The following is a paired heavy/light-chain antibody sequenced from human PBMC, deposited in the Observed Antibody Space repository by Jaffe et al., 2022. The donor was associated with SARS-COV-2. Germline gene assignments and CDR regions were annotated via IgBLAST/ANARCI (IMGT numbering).Heavy chain of an antibody. CDR1: GGSISSYY. CDR2: IYTSGST. D-gene: IGHD2-2*01. Sequence: QVQLQESGPGLVKPSETLSLTCTVSGGSISSYYWSWIRQPAGKGLEWIGRIYTSGSTNYNPSLKSRVTMSVDTSKNQFSLKLSSVTAADTAVYYCARDGVVPAATLSPYYYYGMDVWGQGTTVTVSS. CDR3: ARDGVVPAATLSPYYYYGMDV. V-gene: IGHV4-4*07. J-gene: IGHJ6*02.
Light chain of an antibody. J-gene: IGKJ1*01. CDR1: QSVSSSY. Sequence: EIVLTQSPGTLSLSPGERATLSCRASQSVSSSYLAWYQQKPGQAPRLLIYGASSRATGIPDRFSGSGSGTDFTLTISRLEPEDFAVYYCQQYGSSHRTFGQGTKVEIK. CDR3: QQYGSSHRT. CDR2: GAS. V-gene: IGKV3-20*01.